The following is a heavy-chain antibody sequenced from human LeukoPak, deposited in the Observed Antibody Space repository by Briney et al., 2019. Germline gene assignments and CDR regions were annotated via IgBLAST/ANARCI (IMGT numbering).Heavy chain of an antibody. CDR1: GFTFSSYA. V-gene: IGHV3-23*01. Sequence: PGGSLRLSCAASGFTFSSYAMSWVRQAPGKGLEWVSAISGSGGSTYYADSVKGRFTISRDNSKNTLYLQMNSLRAEDTAVYYCARDSTPPPLIVGATFLGYYYGMDVWGQGTTVTVSS. CDR3: ARDSTPPPLIVGATFLGYYYGMDV. J-gene: IGHJ6*02. CDR2: ISGSGGST. D-gene: IGHD1-26*01.